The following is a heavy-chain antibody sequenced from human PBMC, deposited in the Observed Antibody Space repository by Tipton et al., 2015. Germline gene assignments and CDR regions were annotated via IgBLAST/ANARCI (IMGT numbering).Heavy chain of an antibody. CDR1: SDSINKYY. CDR3: ARFMGYSYGPDNWFDP. Sequence: TLSLTCTVSSDSINKYYWSWIRQPPGKELEWIGYIQYSGSTNYNPSLKSRVTISVDTSKTQFSLKLSSVTAADTAVYYCARFMGYSYGPDNWFDPWGQGTLVTVSS. D-gene: IGHD5-18*01. J-gene: IGHJ5*02. CDR2: IQYSGST. V-gene: IGHV4-59*01.